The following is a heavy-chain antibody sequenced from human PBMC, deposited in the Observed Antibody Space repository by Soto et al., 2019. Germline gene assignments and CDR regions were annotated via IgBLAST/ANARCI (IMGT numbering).Heavy chain of an antibody. Sequence: GGSLRLSCAASGFTFSNYAMHWVRQAPGKGLEWVTVISYDGSNKYYADSVKGRFTISRDNSKNTLYLQMSSLRAEDTAVYYCAREGLDVLMVYASYYYGMDVWGQGTTVTVS. V-gene: IGHV3-30-3*01. CDR1: GFTFSNYA. CDR3: AREGLDVLMVYASYYYGMDV. D-gene: IGHD2-8*01. CDR2: ISYDGSNK. J-gene: IGHJ6*02.